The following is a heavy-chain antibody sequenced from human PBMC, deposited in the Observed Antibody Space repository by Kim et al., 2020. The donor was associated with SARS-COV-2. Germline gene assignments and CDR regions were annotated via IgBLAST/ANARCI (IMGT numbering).Heavy chain of an antibody. CDR2: IYYSGST. Sequence: SETLSLTCTVSGGSISGYYWNWIRQSPGKELEWIGYIYYSGSTISNPSLKSRVTISVDTSKNQFSLKLSSVTAADTAVYYCARGQAPTGRWFFDFWGQGTLVSVSA. CDR1: GGSISGYY. V-gene: IGHV4-59*01. D-gene: IGHD6-13*01. CDR3: ARGQAPTGRWFFDF. J-gene: IGHJ4*02.